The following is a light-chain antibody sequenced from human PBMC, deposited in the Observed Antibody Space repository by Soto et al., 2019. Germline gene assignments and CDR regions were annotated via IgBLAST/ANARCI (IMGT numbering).Light chain of an antibody. CDR3: QQRGTWPT. CDR1: QSVSGY. V-gene: IGKV3-11*01. Sequence: EIVLTQSPDTLSLSPGERATLSCRASQSVSGYLGWYQQKPGQAPRLLIYDASSRANGIPARFTGSGSGTDFSLTISSLEPEDFAVYYCQQRGTWPTFGQGTRVEI. CDR2: DAS. J-gene: IGKJ1*01.